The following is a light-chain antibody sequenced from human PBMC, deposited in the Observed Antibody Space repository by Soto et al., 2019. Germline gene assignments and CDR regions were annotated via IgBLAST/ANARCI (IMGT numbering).Light chain of an antibody. CDR3: QQYNSYSSWT. J-gene: IGKJ1*01. Sequence: DKQMTQSPSTLSASLGYRVPITCRASQSISSWLAWYQQKPGKAPKLLIYKASSLESGVPSRFSGSGSGTEFTLTISSLQPDDFATYYCQQYNSYSSWTFGQGTKVDI. CDR2: KAS. V-gene: IGKV1-5*03. CDR1: QSISSW.